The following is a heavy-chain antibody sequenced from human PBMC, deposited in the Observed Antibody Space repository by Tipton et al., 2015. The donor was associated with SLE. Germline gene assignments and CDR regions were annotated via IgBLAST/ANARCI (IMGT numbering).Heavy chain of an antibody. CDR3: ARRGSSGCPGDY. Sequence: SLRLSCAASGFTFSSYGMHWVRQAPGKGLEWVAVIWYDGSNKYYADSVKGRFTISRDNSKNTLYLQMNSLRAADTAVYYCARRGSSGCPGDYWGQGTLVTVSS. CDR2: IWYDGSNK. V-gene: IGHV3-33*01. J-gene: IGHJ4*02. CDR1: GFTFSSYG. D-gene: IGHD6-19*01.